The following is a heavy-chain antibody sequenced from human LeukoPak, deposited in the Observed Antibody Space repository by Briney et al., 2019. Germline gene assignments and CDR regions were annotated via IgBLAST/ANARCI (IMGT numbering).Heavy chain of an antibody. CDR2: IYPGDSDT. CDR3: ARHESGWSSFDY. J-gene: IGHJ4*02. V-gene: IGHV5-51*01. D-gene: IGHD6-19*01. Sequence: GASLQISCKGSGSSFTSYWIGWVRQLPGKGLEWMGIIYPGDSDTRYSPSFQGQVTISADKSISTAYLQWSSLKASDTAMYYCARHESGWSSFDYWGQGTLVTVSS. CDR1: GSSFTSYW.